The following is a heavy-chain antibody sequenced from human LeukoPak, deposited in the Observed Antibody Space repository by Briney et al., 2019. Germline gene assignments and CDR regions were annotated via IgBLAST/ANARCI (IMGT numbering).Heavy chain of an antibody. CDR3: VKGPIAAAGLN. J-gene: IGHJ4*02. CDR2: ISSNGGST. CDR1: GFTFSSYS. D-gene: IGHD6-13*01. V-gene: IGHV3-64D*06. Sequence: GGSLRLSCAASGFTFSSYSMNRVRQAPGKGLEYVSAISSNGGSTYYADSVKGRFTISRDNSKNTLYLQMSSLRAEDTAVYYCVKGPIAAAGLNWGQGTLVTVSS.